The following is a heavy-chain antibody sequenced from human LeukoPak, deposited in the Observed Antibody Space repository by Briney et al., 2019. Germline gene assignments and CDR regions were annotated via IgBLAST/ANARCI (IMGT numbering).Heavy chain of an antibody. CDR3: ARGLTTLGY. J-gene: IGHJ4*02. CDR1: GFTFRGYG. Sequence: GGSLRLSCAASGFTFRGYGMSWVRQAPGKGLEWVSVTSGSGGTTYYADSVKGRFTISRDNSKNTLYLQMNSLRAEDTAVYYCARGLTTLGYWGQGTLVTVSS. V-gene: IGHV3-23*01. D-gene: IGHD3-16*01. CDR2: TSGSGGTT.